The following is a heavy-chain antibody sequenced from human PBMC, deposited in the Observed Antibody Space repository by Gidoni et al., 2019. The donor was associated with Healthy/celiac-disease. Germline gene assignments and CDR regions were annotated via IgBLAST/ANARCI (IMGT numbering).Heavy chain of an antibody. J-gene: IGHJ6*02. CDR1: GFTFSSYA. CDR3: VKTTMEHYYYGMDV. D-gene: IGHD3-10*01. V-gene: IGHV3-64D*06. Sequence: EVQLVESGGGLVQPGGSVSLPCSASGFTFSSYARHWVRKDPGKGLEYVSAISSNGGSTYYADSVKGRFTISRDNSKNTLYLQMSSLRAEDTAVYYCVKTTMEHYYYGMDVWGQGTTVTVSS. CDR2: ISSNGGST.